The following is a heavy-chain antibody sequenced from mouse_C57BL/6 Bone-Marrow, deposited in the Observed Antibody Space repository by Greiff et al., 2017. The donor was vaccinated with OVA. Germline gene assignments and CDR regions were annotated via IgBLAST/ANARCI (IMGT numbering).Heavy chain of an antibody. CDR2: IYPRSGNT. Sequence: QVQLQQSGAELARPGASVKLSCKASGYTFTSYGISWVKQRPGQGLEWIGEIYPRSGNTYYNEKFKGKATLTADKSSSTAYMELRSLTSEDSAVYFCARWDDGYYEGFAYWGQGTLVTVSA. CDR1: GYTFTSYG. D-gene: IGHD2-3*01. CDR3: ARWDDGYYEGFAY. J-gene: IGHJ3*01. V-gene: IGHV1-81*01.